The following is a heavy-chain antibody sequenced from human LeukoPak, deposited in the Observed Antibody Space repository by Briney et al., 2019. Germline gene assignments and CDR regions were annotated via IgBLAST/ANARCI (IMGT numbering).Heavy chain of an antibody. V-gene: IGHV1-8*01. D-gene: IGHD3-3*02. Sequence: ASVKVSCKASGYTFTSYDINWVRQATGQGLEWMGWMNPNSGNTGYAQKFQGRVTMTRNTSISTAYMELSSLRSEDTAVYYCAXXXXXCGRISCPYYFDYWGQGSLVAVSS. CDR1: GYTFTSYD. CDR3: AXXXXXCGRISCPYYFDY. CDR2: MNPNSGNT. J-gene: IGHJ4*02.